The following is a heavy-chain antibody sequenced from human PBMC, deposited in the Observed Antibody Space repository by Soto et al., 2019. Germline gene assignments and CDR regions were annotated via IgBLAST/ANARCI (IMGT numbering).Heavy chain of an antibody. CDR1: GYTFTSYG. J-gene: IGHJ6*02. V-gene: IGHV1-18*04. CDR3: ARIEVRYFDWAGCMDV. D-gene: IGHD3-9*01. CDR2: ISAYNGNT. Sequence: ASVKVSCKASGYTFTSYGISWVRQAPGQGLEWMGWISAYNGNTNYAQKLQGRVTMTTDTSTSTAYMELRSLRSADTAVYYCARIEVRYFDWAGCMDVWGQGTTVTSP.